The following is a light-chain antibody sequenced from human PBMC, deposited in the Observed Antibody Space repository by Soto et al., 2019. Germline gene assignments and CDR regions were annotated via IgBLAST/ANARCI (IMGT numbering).Light chain of an antibody. CDR1: SSDVGGYNY. J-gene: IGLJ2*01. CDR3: SSYTSSSTVV. V-gene: IGLV2-14*01. Sequence: QSALTQPASVSGSPGQSITISCTGTSSDVGGYNYVSWYQQHPGKAPKLMIYEVTNRPSGVSNRFSGSKSGNTASLTISGLQAEDETHYYCSSYTSSSTVVFGGGTKVTAL. CDR2: EVT.